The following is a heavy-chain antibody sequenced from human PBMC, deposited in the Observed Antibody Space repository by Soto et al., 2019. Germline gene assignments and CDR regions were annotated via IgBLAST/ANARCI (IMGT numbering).Heavy chain of an antibody. Sequence: SETLSLTCAVYGGSFSGYSWTWLRQPPGTGLEWIGEINHSGSTNYNPSLKSRVTILVDTSKNQFSLKLTSVTAADTAVYYCARDKITGLFDYWGQGTLVTVSS. D-gene: IGHD2-8*02. J-gene: IGHJ4*02. V-gene: IGHV4-34*01. CDR3: ARDKITGLFDY. CDR1: GGSFSGYS. CDR2: INHSGST.